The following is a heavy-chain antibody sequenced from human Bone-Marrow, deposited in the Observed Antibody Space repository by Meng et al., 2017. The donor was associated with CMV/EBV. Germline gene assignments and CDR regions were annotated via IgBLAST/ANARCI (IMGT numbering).Heavy chain of an antibody. J-gene: IGHJ4*02. V-gene: IGHV1-2*02. CDR1: GYTFTGYY. D-gene: IGHD6-19*01. CDR2: INPNSGGT. CDR3: AIQYSSGCFDN. Sequence: ASVKVSCKASGYTFTGYYLHWVRQAPGQGLEWMGWINPNSGGTNYAQKFQDRVTMTRDTSISTAYMELSRLRSDDTAVFYCAIQYSSGCFDNWGQGTLVTVPQ.